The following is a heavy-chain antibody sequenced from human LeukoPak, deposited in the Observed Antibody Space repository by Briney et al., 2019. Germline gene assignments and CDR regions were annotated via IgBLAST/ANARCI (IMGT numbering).Heavy chain of an antibody. CDR3: ARRRGPLLLWFGEPLKAFDY. J-gene: IGHJ4*02. D-gene: IGHD3-10*01. V-gene: IGHV4-34*01. CDR1: GGSFSGYY. Sequence: SETLSLTCAVYGGSFSGYYWSWIRQPPGKGLEWIGEINHSGSTNYNPSLKSRVTISVDTSKNQFSLKLSSVTAADTAVYYCARRRGPLLLWFGEPLKAFDYRGQGTLVTVSS. CDR2: INHSGST.